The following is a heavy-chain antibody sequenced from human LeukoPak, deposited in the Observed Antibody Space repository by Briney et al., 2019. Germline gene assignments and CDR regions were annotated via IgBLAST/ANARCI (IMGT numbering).Heavy chain of an antibody. CDR2: IYYSGST. D-gene: IGHD3-22*01. CDR3: ARHFKYFDSSGYYFHGGFDY. CDR1: VGSISSYY. Sequence: ETLSLTCTVSVGSISSYYWSWIRQPPGKGLGWSGYIYYSGSTNSTPSLNSRVTISVDTSKNQFSLKLSSVTAADTDVYYCARHFKYFDSSGYYFHGGFDYWGQGTLVTVSS. V-gene: IGHV4-59*08. J-gene: IGHJ4*02.